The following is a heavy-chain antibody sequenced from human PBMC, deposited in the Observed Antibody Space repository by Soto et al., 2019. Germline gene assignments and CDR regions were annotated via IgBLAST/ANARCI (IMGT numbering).Heavy chain of an antibody. CDR2: MNPNSGNT. J-gene: IGHJ2*01. CDR1: GYTFTSYD. V-gene: IGHV1-8*01. Sequence: QVQLVQSGAEVKKPGASVKVSCKASGYTFTSYDINWVRQATGQGLEWMGWMNPNSGNTGYAQKFQGRGTMPRNTSISTAYMELSSLRSEDTAVYYCARWGIAAAGTSTAYFDLWGRGTLVTVSS. D-gene: IGHD6-13*01. CDR3: ARWGIAAAGTSTAYFDL.